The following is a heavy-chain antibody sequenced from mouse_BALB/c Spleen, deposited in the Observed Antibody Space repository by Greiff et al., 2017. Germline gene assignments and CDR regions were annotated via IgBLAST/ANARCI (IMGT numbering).Heavy chain of an antibody. CDR1: GYSFTGYY. V-gene: IGHV1S34*01. Sequence: LVKTGASVKISCKASGYSFTGYYMHWVKQSHGKSLEWIGYISCYNGATSYNQKFKGKATFTVDTSSSTAYMQFNSLTSEASAVYYSARDYDLYYFDYWGQGTTLTVSS. CDR3: ARDYDLYYFDY. J-gene: IGHJ2*01. CDR2: ISCYNGAT. D-gene: IGHD1-1*01.